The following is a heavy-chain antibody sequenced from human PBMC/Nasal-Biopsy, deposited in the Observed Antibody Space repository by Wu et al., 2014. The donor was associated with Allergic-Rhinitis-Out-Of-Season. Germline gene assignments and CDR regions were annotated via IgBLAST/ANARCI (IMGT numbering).Heavy chain of an antibody. Sequence: LRLSCAASGFTFSSYSMNWVRQAPGKGLEWVSYISSSSSTIYYADSVKGRFTISRDNAKNSLYLQMNSLRDEDTAVYYCARDSKSYGDRKFDYWGQGTLVTVSS. J-gene: IGHJ4*02. V-gene: IGHV3-48*02. CDR2: ISSSSSTI. D-gene: IGHD4-17*01. CDR1: GFTFSSYS. CDR3: ARDSKSYGDRKFDY.